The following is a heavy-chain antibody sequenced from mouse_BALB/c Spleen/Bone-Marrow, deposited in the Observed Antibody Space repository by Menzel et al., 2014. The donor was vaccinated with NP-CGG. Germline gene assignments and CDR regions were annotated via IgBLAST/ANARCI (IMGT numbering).Heavy chain of an antibody. CDR2: IYPSDTYT. CDR3: TRYGNSHYYAVDY. J-gene: IGHJ4*01. Sequence: VQLQQSGAELVRPGASVKLSCRASGYTFTSYWINWVKQRPGQGLEWIGNIYPSDTYTNYNQRFKYKATLTVDKSSSTAYMQLSSPTSEDSAVYYCTRYGNSHYYAVDYWGQGTSVTVPS. CDR1: GYTFTSYW. V-gene: IGHV1-69*02. D-gene: IGHD1-1*01.